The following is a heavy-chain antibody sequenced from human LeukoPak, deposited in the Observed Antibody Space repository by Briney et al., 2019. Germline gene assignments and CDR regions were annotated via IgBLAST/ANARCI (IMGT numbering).Heavy chain of an antibody. V-gene: IGHV4-4*07. CDR1: GGSISSYY. J-gene: IGHJ3*02. D-gene: IGHD5-18*01. Sequence: SETLSLTCTVSGGSISSYYWSWIRQPAGKGLEWIGRIYTSGSTNYNPSLKSRVTMSVDTSKNQFSLKLSSVTAADTAVYYCARDRAMAEGGAFDTWGQGTMVTVSS. CDR3: ARDRAMAEGGAFDT. CDR2: IYTSGST.